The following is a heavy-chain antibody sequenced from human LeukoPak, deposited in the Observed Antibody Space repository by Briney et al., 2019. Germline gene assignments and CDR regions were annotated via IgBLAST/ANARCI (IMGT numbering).Heavy chain of an antibody. CDR2: INPNSGGT. CDR1: GYTFTGYY. Sequence: GASVKVSCKASGYTFTGYYMHWVRQDPGQGLEWMGWINPNSGGTNYAQKFRGRVTMTRDTSISTAYMELSRLRSDDTAVYYCARTPPYIAVAVGRGYYFDYWGQGTLVTVSS. D-gene: IGHD6-19*01. CDR3: ARTPPYIAVAVGRGYYFDY. V-gene: IGHV1-2*02. J-gene: IGHJ4*02.